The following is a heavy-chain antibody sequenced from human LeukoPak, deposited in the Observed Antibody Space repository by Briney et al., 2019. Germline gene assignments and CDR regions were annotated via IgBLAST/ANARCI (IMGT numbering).Heavy chain of an antibody. Sequence: TSETLSLTCTVSGGSISSYYWSWIRQPPGKGLEWIGYIYYSGSTNYNPSLKSRVTISVDTSKNQFSLKLSSVTAADTAVYYCAREAWNYDILTGYYYYYYMDVWGKGTTVTISS. J-gene: IGHJ6*03. D-gene: IGHD3-9*01. CDR1: GGSISSYY. CDR2: IYYSGST. V-gene: IGHV4-59*01. CDR3: AREAWNYDILTGYYYYYYMDV.